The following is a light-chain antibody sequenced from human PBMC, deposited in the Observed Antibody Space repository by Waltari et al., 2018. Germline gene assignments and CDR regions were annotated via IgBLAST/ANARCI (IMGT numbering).Light chain of an antibody. Sequence: QTVVTQEPSFSVSPGGTVTLTCGLSSGSVSTTHYPRWYQQTPGQAPRMLSYITNTRSSGVPGRCSGSILGNKAALTITGAQADDEADYYCVLYMGLGISVFGGGTKLTVL. CDR3: VLYMGLGISV. CDR1: SGSVSTTHY. CDR2: ITN. V-gene: IGLV8-61*01. J-gene: IGLJ3*02.